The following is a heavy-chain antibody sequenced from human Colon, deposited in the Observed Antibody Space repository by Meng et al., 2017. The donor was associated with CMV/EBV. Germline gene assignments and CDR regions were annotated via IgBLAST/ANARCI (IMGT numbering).Heavy chain of an antibody. CDR3: ARGVGHATNNSLDS. D-gene: IGHD1-1*01. J-gene: IGHJ4*02. CDR1: TDSLRDHY. CDR2: VYYSGSA. Sequence: SETLSLTCTVSTDSLRDHYWSWIRQLPGKGLEWMGYVYYSGSATYSPSLRSRITISIDTSRNQFSLNLRSVTAADTAMYFCARGVGHATNNSLDSWGQGTLVTVSS. V-gene: IGHV4-59*11.